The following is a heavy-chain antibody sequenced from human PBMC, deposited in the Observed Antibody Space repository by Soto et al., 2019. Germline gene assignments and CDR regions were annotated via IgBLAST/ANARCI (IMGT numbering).Heavy chain of an antibody. Sequence: TSETLSLTCTVSGGSISSGGYSWTRIRQSPGKGLEWIGYTYQSGSAYYNPSLKSRVTISVDRSKNQFSLNLTSVTAADTAVYYCARDYYGMDVWGQGTTVTVSS. CDR3: ARDYYGMDV. CDR1: GGSISSGGYS. CDR2: TYQSGSA. V-gene: IGHV4-30-2*06. J-gene: IGHJ6*02.